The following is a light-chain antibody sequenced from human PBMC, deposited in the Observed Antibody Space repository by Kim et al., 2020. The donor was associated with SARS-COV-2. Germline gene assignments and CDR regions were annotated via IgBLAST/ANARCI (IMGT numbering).Light chain of an antibody. Sequence: SPGERATPSCSASQSVSSYLAWYQQKPGQAPRLLIYDASNRATGIPARFSGSGSGTDFTLTISSLEPEDFAVYYCQQRSNGPRMYTFGQGTKLEI. J-gene: IGKJ2*01. CDR2: DAS. CDR3: QQRSNGPRMYT. CDR1: QSVSSY. V-gene: IGKV3-11*01.